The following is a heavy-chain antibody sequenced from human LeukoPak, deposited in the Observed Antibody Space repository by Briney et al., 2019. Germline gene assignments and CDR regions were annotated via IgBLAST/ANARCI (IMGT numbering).Heavy chain of an antibody. CDR1: GFTFSSYS. J-gene: IGHJ4*02. CDR2: IWYDGSNK. V-gene: IGHV3-33*08. Sequence: PGGSLRLSCAASGFTFSSYSMNWVRQAPGKGLEWVAVIWYDGSNKYYAESVKGRFTISRDNSKNTLYLQMNSLRGEDTALYYCARDLVRTDSGYDSGPVGYWGQGTLVTVSS. D-gene: IGHD5-12*01. CDR3: ARDLVRTDSGYDSGPVGY.